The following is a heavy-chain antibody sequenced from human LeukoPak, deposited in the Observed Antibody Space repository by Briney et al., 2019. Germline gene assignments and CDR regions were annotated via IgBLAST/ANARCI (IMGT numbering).Heavy chain of an antibody. J-gene: IGHJ3*02. D-gene: IGHD5-12*01. Sequence: SETLSLTCAVYGGSFSGYYWSWIRQPPGKGLEWIGEINHSRSTNYNPSLKSRVTISVDTSRKQFSLKLSSVTAADTAVYYCAREDRLEDAFDIWGQGTMVTVSS. V-gene: IGHV4-34*01. CDR3: AREDRLEDAFDI. CDR1: GGSFSGYY. CDR2: INHSRST.